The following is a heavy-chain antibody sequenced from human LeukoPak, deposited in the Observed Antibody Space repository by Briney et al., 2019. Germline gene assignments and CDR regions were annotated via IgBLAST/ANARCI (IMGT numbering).Heavy chain of an antibody. CDR2: IIPIFGTA. J-gene: IGHJ4*02. CDR3: ARVDIVVVVAATGRADY. Sequence: SVKVSCKASGGTFSSYAISWVRQAPGQGLEWMGGIIPIFGTANYAQKFQGRVTITADESTSTAYMELSSLRSDDTAVYYCARVDIVVVVAATGRADYWGQGTLVTVSS. D-gene: IGHD2-15*01. CDR1: GGTFSSYA. V-gene: IGHV1-69*13.